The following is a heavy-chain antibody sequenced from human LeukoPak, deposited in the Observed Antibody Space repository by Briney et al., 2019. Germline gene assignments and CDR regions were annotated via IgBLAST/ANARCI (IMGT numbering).Heavy chain of an antibody. V-gene: IGHV1-18*01. Sequence: ASVKVSCKASGGTFSSYAISWVRQAPGQGLEWMGWISAYNGNTNYAQKLQGRVTMTTDTSTSTAYMELRSLRSDDTAVYYCARFSGYDLGGDYWGQGTLVTVSS. CDR1: GGTFSSYA. CDR2: ISAYNGNT. D-gene: IGHD5-12*01. J-gene: IGHJ4*02. CDR3: ARFSGYDLGGDY.